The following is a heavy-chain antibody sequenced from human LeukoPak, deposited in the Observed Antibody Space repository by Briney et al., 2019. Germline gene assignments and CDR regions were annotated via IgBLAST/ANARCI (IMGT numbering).Heavy chain of an antibody. J-gene: IGHJ4*02. CDR3: GRDRGYSGSH. V-gene: IGHV3-11*04. D-gene: IGHD5-12*01. Sequence: GGSLRLSCVASGFPLSDHYMSWICQAPGKGLEWLSYITSRGGSIYYANAVKGRFTISRDNAQNAVFLQMNRLRVEDTAVYYCGRDRGYSGSHWDQGTLVTVSS. CDR2: ITSRGGSI. CDR1: GFPLSDHY.